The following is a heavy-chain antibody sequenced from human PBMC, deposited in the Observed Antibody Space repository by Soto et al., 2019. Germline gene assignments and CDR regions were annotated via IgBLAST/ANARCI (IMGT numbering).Heavy chain of an antibody. V-gene: IGHV1-8*01. CDR3: ASSLGVVDATPGY. CDR1: GYTFTSYD. D-gene: IGHD2-15*01. J-gene: IGHJ4*02. CDR2: MNPNSGNT. Sequence: QVQLVQSGAEVKKPGASVKVSCKASGYTFTSYDINWMRQATGQGLEWMGWMNPNSGNTGYAQKFQGRVTMTRTTSISTAYMELSSLTSDDTAVYYCASSLGVVDATPGYGGQRTLVTVSS.